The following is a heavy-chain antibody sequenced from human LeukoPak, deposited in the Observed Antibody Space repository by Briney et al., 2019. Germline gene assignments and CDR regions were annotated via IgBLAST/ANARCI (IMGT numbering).Heavy chain of an antibody. CDR3: ARGANYYDSSAVFY. CDR1: GFTFSSYA. D-gene: IGHD3-22*01. J-gene: IGHJ4*02. Sequence: GSLRLSCAASGFTFSSYAMHWVRQAPGKGLEWVAVISYDGSNKYYADSVKGRFTISRDNSKNTLYLQMNSLRAEDTAVYYCARGANYYDSSAVFYWGQGTLVTVSS. V-gene: IGHV3-30*01. CDR2: ISYDGSNK.